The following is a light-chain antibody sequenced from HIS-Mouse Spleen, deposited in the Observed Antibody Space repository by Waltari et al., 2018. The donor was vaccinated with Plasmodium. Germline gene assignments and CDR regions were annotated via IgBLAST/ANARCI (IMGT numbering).Light chain of an antibody. J-gene: IGLJ2*01. CDR1: KLGDKY. V-gene: IGLV3-1*01. CDR3: AAWDDSLNGVV. Sequence: SYELTQPPSVSVSPGQTASITCSGDKLGDKYACWYQQKPGQSPVLVIYQDSKRPSGIPERFSGSKAGTSASLAISGLQSEDEADYYCAAWDDSLNGVVFAGGTKLTVL. CDR2: QDS.